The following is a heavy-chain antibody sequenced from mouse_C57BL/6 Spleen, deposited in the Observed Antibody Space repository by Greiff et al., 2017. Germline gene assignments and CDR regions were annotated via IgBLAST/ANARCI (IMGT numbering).Heavy chain of an antibody. CDR3: ASGGPDPLDY. V-gene: IGHV1-55*01. Sequence: VKLQQPGAELVKPGASVKMSCKASGYTFTSYWITWVKQRPGQGLEWIGDIYPGSGSTNYNEKFKSKATLTVDTSSSTAYMQLSSLTSEDAAVYYCASGGPDPLDYWGQGTTLTVSS. J-gene: IGHJ2*01. CDR1: GYTFTSYW. CDR2: IYPGSGST.